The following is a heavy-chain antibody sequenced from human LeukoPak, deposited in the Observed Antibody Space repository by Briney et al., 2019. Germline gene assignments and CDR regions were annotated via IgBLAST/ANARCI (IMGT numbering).Heavy chain of an antibody. CDR3: ARGAGYNYPYYFDY. CDR2: IYGGGNI. Sequence: GGSLRLSCAASGFTVSSNYMNWVRQAPGKGLEWVSVIYGGGNIYYADSVKGRFTISRDNSKNTLYPQMNSLRAEDTAVYYCARGAGYNYPYYFDYWGQGTLVTVSS. V-gene: IGHV3-53*01. J-gene: IGHJ4*02. CDR1: GFTVSSNY. D-gene: IGHD5-24*01.